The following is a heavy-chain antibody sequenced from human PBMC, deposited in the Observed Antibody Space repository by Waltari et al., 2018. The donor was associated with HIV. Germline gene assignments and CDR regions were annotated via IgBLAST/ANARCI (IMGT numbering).Heavy chain of an antibody. CDR3: AREGRGSYYPFDY. D-gene: IGHD1-26*01. CDR2: ISYDGSNK. Sequence: QVQLVESGGGVVQPGRSLRLSCAASGFTFNSYPMHWVRQAPGKGLEWVAVISYDGSNKYYADSVKGRFTISRDNSKNTLYLQMNSRRAEDTAVYYCAREGRGSYYPFDYWGQGTLGTVSS. J-gene: IGHJ4*02. CDR1: GFTFNSYP. V-gene: IGHV3-30-3*01.